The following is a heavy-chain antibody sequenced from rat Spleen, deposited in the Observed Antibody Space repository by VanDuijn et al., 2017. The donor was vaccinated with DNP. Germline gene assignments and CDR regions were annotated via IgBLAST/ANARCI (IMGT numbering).Heavy chain of an antibody. CDR1: GYSITSGYR. J-gene: IGHJ2*01. D-gene: IGHD1-6*01. V-gene: IGHV3-3*01. CDR2: IDSAGIT. CDR3: ARGDILRSFDY. Sequence: EVQLQESGPGLVKPSQSLSLTCSVTGYSITSGYRWSWIRKFPGNRLEWMGFIDSAGITNYNPSLKSRISITRDTSKNQFFLQVNSVTTEDTATYYCARGDILRSFDYWGQGVMVTVSS.